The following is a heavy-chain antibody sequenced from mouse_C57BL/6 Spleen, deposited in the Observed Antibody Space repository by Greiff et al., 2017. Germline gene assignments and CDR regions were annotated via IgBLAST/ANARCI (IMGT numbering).Heavy chain of an antibody. J-gene: IGHJ2*01. CDR2: IYPGDGDT. CDR3: ARRDYYGSSYAFDY. Sequence: QVQLKESGPELVKPGASVKISCKASGYAFSSSWMNWVKQRPGKGLEWIGRIYPGDGDTNYNGKFKGKATLTADKSSSTAYMQLSSLTSEDSAVYFCARRDYYGSSYAFDYWGQGTTLTVSS. D-gene: IGHD1-1*01. V-gene: IGHV1-82*01. CDR1: GYAFSSSW.